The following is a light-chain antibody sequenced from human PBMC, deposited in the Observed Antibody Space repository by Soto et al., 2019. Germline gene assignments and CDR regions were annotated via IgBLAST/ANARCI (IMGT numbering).Light chain of an antibody. CDR2: DVS. J-gene: IGLJ1*01. V-gene: IGLV2-14*01. CDR3: SSYTSSRYV. Sequence: QSVLTQPASVSGSPGQSITLSCTGTSSDAGGYNYVSWYQQHPGQAPKLMIYDVSNRPSGVANRFSGSKPGNTASLTISGLQAEDEADYYCSSYTSSRYVFGTGTKVTVL. CDR1: SSDAGGYNY.